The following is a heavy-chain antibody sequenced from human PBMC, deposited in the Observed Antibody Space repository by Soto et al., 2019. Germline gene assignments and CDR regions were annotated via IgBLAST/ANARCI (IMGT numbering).Heavy chain of an antibody. D-gene: IGHD3-16*01. J-gene: IGHJ5*02. CDR2: LSASGATA. CDR3: AKTEAVGAVDVYPRGFDS. V-gene: IGHV3-23*01. CDR1: GFSLRSTA. Sequence: EVQLLESGGGLVQPGVSLRLSCATSGFSLRSTAMSWVRRAPGKGLEWVSTLSASGATALFADFAKGRFTISRDTSKNTLFLDMGNLKVDDTATDYCAKTEAVGAVDVYPRGFDSWGQGTLVTVSS.